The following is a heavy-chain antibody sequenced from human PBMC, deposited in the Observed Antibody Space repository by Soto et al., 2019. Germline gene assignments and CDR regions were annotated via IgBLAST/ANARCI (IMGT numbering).Heavy chain of an antibody. CDR3: VRASGYPYYYYGMDV. V-gene: IGHV1-3*01. CDR2: INAGNGNT. CDR1: GYTFTSYA. D-gene: IGHD3-10*01. Sequence: ASVKVSCKASGYTFTSYAMHWVRQAPGQRLEWMGWINAGNGNTKYSQKFQGRVTITRDTSASTAYMELSSLRSEDTAVYYCVRASGYPYYYYGMDVWGQGTTVTVSS. J-gene: IGHJ6*02.